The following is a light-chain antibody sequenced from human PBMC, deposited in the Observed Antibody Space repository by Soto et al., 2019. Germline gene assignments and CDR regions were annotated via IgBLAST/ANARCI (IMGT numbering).Light chain of an antibody. J-gene: IGLJ1*01. CDR3: AAWDDSLNGYV. V-gene: IGLV1-44*01. CDR2: SDN. CDR1: SSNIGSNT. Sequence: QSVLTQSPSASGTPGQRVTISCSGSSSNIGSNTVKWYQQLPGTAPKLLIYSDNQRPSGFPDRFSGSKSGPSASLVISGLHSEDEADFYCAAWDDSLNGYVFGTGTKLTVL.